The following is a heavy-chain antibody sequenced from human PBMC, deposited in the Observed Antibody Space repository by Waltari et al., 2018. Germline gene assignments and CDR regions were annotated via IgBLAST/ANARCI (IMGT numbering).Heavy chain of an antibody. CDR2: IYHSGST. CDR3: ARASIAATKNYFDY. D-gene: IGHD6-6*01. J-gene: IGHJ4*02. Sequence: QVQLQESGPGLVKPSETLSLTCAVSGYSISSGYYWGWIRQPPGKGLEWIGSIYHSGSTYYTPALKRRVTISVDTSKNQFSLKLSSVTAADTAVYYCARASIAATKNYFDYWGQGTLVTVSS. V-gene: IGHV4-38-2*01. CDR1: GYSISSGYY.